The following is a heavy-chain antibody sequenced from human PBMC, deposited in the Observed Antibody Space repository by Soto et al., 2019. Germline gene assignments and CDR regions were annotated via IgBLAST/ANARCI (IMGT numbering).Heavy chain of an antibody. J-gene: IGHJ5*02. Sequence: ASVKVSCKASGYTFTSYAMHWVRQAPGQRLEWMGWINAGNGNTKYPQKFQGRVTITRDTSASTAYMELSSLRSEDTAVYYCARDRSGIAVFDPWGQGTLVTVSS. D-gene: IGHD6-19*01. CDR3: ARDRSGIAVFDP. CDR1: GYTFTSYA. V-gene: IGHV1-3*01. CDR2: INAGNGNT.